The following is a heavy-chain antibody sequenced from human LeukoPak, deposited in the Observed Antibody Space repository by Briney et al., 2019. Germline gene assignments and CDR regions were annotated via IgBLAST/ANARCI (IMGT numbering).Heavy chain of an antibody. CDR1: GGSISSYY. V-gene: IGHV4-59*12. Sequence: PSETLSLTCTVSGGSISSYYWSWIRQPPGKGLEWIGYIYYSGSTNYNPSLKSRVTISVDTSKNQFSLKLSSVTAADTAVYYCARGLHYYDSSGYYTPPYWYFDLWGRGTLVTVSS. D-gene: IGHD3-22*01. CDR3: ARGLHYYDSSGYYTPPYWYFDL. CDR2: IYYSGST. J-gene: IGHJ2*01.